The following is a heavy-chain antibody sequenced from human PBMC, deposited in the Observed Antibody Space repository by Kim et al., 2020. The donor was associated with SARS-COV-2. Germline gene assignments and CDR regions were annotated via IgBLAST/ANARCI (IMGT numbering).Heavy chain of an antibody. J-gene: IGHJ6*02. Sequence: SETLSLTCAVSGGSISSTSYYWGWIRQPPGKGLEWIGNIYYSGSSYYNPSLKSRVAISVDTSKSQFSLKLSSVTAADTAVYYCASHWATGSWQQYYYYGMDVWGQGTTVTVSS. CDR3: ASHWATGSWQQYYYYGMDV. V-gene: IGHV4-39*01. CDR2: IYYSGSS. CDR1: GGSISSTSYY. D-gene: IGHD6-13*01.